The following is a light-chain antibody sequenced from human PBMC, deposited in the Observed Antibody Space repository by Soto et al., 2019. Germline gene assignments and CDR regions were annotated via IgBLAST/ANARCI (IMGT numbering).Light chain of an antibody. CDR3: SSYAGNNNYV. CDR2: EVS. CDR1: SSDVGAYDS. J-gene: IGLJ1*01. V-gene: IGLV2-8*01. Sequence: LTQTPSASGSLGQSVTISCTGTSSDVGAYDSVSWYQHHPGKAPTALIYEVSKRPSGVPDRFSGSKSGNTASLTVSGLQAEDEADYYCSSYAGNNNYVFGSGTKVTVL.